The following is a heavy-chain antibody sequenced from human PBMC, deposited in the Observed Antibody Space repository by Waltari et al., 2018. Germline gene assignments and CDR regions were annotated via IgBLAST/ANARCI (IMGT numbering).Heavy chain of an antibody. V-gene: IGHV4-39*07. Sequence: QLQLQESGPGLVKPSETLSLTCTVSGGSISSSSYYWGWIRQPPGKGLEWIGSIYYSGSTYYNPSLKSRVTISVDTSKNQFSLKLSSVTAADTAVYYCARVPRARTGIAAAGKVDYWGQGTLVTVSS. CDR2: IYYSGST. CDR1: GGSISSSSYY. D-gene: IGHD6-13*01. CDR3: ARVPRARTGIAAAGKVDY. J-gene: IGHJ4*02.